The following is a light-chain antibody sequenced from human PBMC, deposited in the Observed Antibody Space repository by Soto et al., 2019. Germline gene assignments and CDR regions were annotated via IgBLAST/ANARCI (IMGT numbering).Light chain of an antibody. J-gene: IGLJ2*01. Sequence: QSALTQPASVSGSPGQSITISCTGTSSDIGANNFDSWYQQHPGKSPKLMLYDVNIRPSGVSNRVSGSRSGNTASLTISGLQAEDEADYYCTSWTTSTTMIFGGGTKLTVL. CDR3: TSWTTSTTMI. CDR1: SSDIGANNF. CDR2: DVN. V-gene: IGLV2-14*03.